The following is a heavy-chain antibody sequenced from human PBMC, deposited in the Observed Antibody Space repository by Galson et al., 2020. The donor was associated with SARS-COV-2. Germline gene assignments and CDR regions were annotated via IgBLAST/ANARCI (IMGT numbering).Heavy chain of an antibody. CDR3: AKDTGAWDDAFDI. D-gene: IGHD1-26*01. CDR2: ISWNSGSI. V-gene: IGHV3-9*01. Sequence: GGSLRLSCAASGFTFDDYAMHWVRQAPGKGLEWVSGISWNSGSIGYADSVKGRFTISRDNAKNSLYLQMNSLRAEDTALYYCAKDTGAWDDAFDIWGQGTMVTVSS. J-gene: IGHJ3*02. CDR1: GFTFDDYA.